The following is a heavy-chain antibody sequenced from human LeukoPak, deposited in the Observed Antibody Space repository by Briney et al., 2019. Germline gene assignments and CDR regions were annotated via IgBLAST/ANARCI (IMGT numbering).Heavy chain of an antibody. J-gene: IGHJ3*02. CDR2: INHSGST. V-gene: IGHV4-34*01. D-gene: IGHD2-2*01. CDR1: GGSFSGYY. Sequence: PSETLSLTCAVYGGSFSGYYWSWIRQPPGKGLEWIGEINHSGSTNYNPSLKSRVTISVDTSKNQFSLKLSSVTAADTAVYYCARYIVVVPAALRSAFDIWGQGTMVTVSS. CDR3: ARYIVVVPAALRSAFDI.